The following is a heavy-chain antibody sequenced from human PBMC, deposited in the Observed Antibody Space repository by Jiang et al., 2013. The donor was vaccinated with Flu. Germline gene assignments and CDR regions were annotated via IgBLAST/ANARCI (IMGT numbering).Heavy chain of an antibody. J-gene: IGHJ6*02. CDR3: ARAYYDILTGYPRYYYYGMDV. Sequence: GAEVKKPGSSVKVSCKASGGTFSSYAISWVRQAPGQGLEWMGGIIPIFGTANYAQKFQGRVTITADKSTSTAYMELSSLRSEDTAVYYCARAYYDILTGYPRYYYYGMDVWGQGTTVTVSS. D-gene: IGHD3-9*01. V-gene: IGHV1-69*06. CDR2: IIPIFGTA. CDR1: GGTFSSYA.